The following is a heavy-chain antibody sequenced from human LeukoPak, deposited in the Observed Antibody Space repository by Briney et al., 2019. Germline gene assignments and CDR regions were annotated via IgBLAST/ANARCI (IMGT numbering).Heavy chain of an antibody. CDR2: VCSGGST. D-gene: IGHD2-15*01. CDR3: AKGGGGTCYARSDY. CDR1: GFTFSSYG. J-gene: IGHJ4*02. Sequence: GGSLRLSCAASGFTFSSYGMHWVRQAPGKGLEWVSSVCSGGSTYYADSVKGRFTISRDDSKNTLSLEMNTLRAEDTAVYYCAKGGGGTCYARSDYWGQGTLVTVSS. V-gene: IGHV3-23*01.